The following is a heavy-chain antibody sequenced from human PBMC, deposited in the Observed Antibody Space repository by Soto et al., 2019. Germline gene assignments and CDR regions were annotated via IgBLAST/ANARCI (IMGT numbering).Heavy chain of an antibody. CDR1: GDSSSGGIFY. V-gene: IGHV4-39*01. CDR2: INYSGHT. J-gene: IGHJ3*02. CDR3: ARQRAWYGEWAFDI. D-gene: IGHD3-10*01. Sequence: QLQESGPGLVKPSETMSLTCTVSGDSSSGGIFYWGWMRQLTGKGLEWIGSINYSGHTYHNPSLKSRVTISVDPSRNQFSLDLRSVTAADTAVYYCARQRAWYGEWAFDIWGQGTMVTVSS.